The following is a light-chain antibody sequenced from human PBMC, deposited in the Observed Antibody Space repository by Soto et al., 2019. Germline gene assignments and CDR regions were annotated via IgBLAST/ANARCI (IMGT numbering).Light chain of an antibody. J-gene: IGKJ5*01. CDR2: GAS. V-gene: IGKV3-20*01. CDR1: QSVGGN. Sequence: EIVLXXXPXXLXLXPGDRATLSCRASQSVGGNVAWYQQIPGQPPKLLIFGASSRATGIADKFSGSGSGTDFTLTISRLEPEDFALYYCQHYGAAPITFGQGTRLEIK. CDR3: QHYGAAPIT.